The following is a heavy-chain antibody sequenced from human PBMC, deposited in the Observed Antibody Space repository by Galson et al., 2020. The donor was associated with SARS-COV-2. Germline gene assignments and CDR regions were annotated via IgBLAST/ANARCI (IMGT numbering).Heavy chain of an antibody. Sequence: SQTLSLTCTVSGGSISSGGYYWSWIRQHPGKGLEWIGYIYYSGSTYYNPSLKRRVTISVDTSKNQFSLKLSSVTAADTAVYYCARVVSNYDILTGYYAAGWFDPWGQGTLVTVSS. D-gene: IGHD3-9*01. CDR1: GGSISSGGYY. J-gene: IGHJ5*02. V-gene: IGHV4-31*03. CDR3: ARVVSNYDILTGYYAAGWFDP. CDR2: IYYSGST.